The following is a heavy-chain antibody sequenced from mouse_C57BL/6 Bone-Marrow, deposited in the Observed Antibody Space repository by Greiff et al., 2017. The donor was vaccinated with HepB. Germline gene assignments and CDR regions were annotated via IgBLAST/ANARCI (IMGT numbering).Heavy chain of an antibody. J-gene: IGHJ3*01. CDR2: IDPSDSET. CDR3: ARADDYGSSPFAY. D-gene: IGHD1-1*01. CDR1: GYTFTSYW. V-gene: IGHV1-52*01. Sequence: VQLQQPGAELVRPGSSVKLSCKASGYTFTSYWMHWVKQRPIQGLEWIGNIDPSDSETHYNQKFKDKATLTVDKSSSTAYMQLSSLTSEDSAVYYCARADDYGSSPFAYWGQGTLVTVSA.